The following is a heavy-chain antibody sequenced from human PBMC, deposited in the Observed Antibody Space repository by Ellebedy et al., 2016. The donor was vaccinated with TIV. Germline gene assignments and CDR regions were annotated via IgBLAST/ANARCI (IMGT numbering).Heavy chain of an antibody. CDR2: IIPILNIA. CDR3: ARDVAAAGSGY. Sequence: AASVKVSCKASGGTFSSYAINWVRQAPGQGLEWMGRIIPILNIANYAQKFQGRVTITADKSTSTAYMELSGLRSEDTAVYYCARDVAAAGSGYWGQGTLVTVSS. CDR1: GGTFSSYA. D-gene: IGHD6-13*01. J-gene: IGHJ4*02. V-gene: IGHV1-69*04.